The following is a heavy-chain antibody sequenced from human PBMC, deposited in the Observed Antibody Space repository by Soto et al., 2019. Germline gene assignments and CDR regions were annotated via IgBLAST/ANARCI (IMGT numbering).Heavy chain of an antibody. CDR2: IYYSGST. V-gene: IGHV4-31*03. Sequence: SETLSLTCTVSGGSISSGGYYWSWIRQHPGKGLEWIGYIYYSGSTYYIPSLKSRVTISVDTSKNQFSLNLSSVTAADTAVYYCARASGSYQQFDYWGQGTLVTVSS. CDR1: GGSISSGGYY. CDR3: ARASGSYQQFDY. J-gene: IGHJ4*02. D-gene: IGHD1-26*01.